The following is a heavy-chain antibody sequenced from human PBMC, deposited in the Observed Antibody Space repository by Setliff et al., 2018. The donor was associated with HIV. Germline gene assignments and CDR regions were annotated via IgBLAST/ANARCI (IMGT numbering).Heavy chain of an antibody. Sequence: PGGSLRLSCAASGFTFSSYAMSWVRQAPGKGLEWVSAISGSGGTTHYADSVKGRFIISRDNSKNTLYLQMNSLRAEDTAVYYCAKDGPAVDTAKDYWGQGTLVTVSS. J-gene: IGHJ4*02. CDR1: GFTFSSYA. CDR2: ISGSGGTT. CDR3: AKDGPAVDTAKDY. D-gene: IGHD5-18*01. V-gene: IGHV3-23*01.